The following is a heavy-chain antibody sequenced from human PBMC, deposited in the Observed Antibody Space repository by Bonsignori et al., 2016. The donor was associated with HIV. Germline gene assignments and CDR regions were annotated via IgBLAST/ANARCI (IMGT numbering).Heavy chain of an antibody. J-gene: IGHJ5*02. D-gene: IGHD4/OR15-4a*01. CDR1: GYIFIDFW. Sequence: EVQMVQSEAEVKQPGESLKTSCKGSGYIFIDFWIGWVRQMPGKGLEWVGIIYPGDSDTRYSPSFKGQVTMSVDKSNNTAYLQWSSLKASDTAFYYCARGDYGGFNTWGSWGQGTLVTVSS. V-gene: IGHV5-51*03. CDR2: IYPGDSDT. CDR3: ARGDYGGFNTWGS.